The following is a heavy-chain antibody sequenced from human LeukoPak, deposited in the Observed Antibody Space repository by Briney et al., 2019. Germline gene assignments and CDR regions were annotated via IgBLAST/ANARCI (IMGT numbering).Heavy chain of an antibody. CDR1: GYSISSGFY. J-gene: IGHJ4*02. D-gene: IGHD5-24*01. V-gene: IGHV4-38-2*01. Sequence: NPSETLSLTCAVSGYSISSGFYWGWIRRPPGKGLEWIGSISHSGSPCYNPSLKSRVIISVDTSENQFSLRLSSVTAADTAVYYCARHWGYSEFDYWGQGTLVTVSS. CDR3: ARHWGYSEFDY. CDR2: ISHSGSP.